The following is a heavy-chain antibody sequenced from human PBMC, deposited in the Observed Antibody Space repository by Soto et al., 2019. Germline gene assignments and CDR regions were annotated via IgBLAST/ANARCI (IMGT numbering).Heavy chain of an antibody. D-gene: IGHD1-7*01. J-gene: IGHJ5*02. CDR2: IIPIFGTA. CDR3: ARDGLETGTTA. Sequence: ASVKVSCKASGGTFSSYPISWVRQAPGQGLEWMGGIIPIFGTANYAQKFQGRVTITADESTSTAYMELSSLRSEDTAVYYCARDGLETGTTAWGQGTLVTVSS. V-gene: IGHV1-69*13. CDR1: GGTFSSYP.